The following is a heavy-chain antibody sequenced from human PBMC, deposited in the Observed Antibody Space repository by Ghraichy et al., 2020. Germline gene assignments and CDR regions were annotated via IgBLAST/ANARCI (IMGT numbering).Heavy chain of an antibody. CDR1: GFTFSNAW. D-gene: IGHD3-10*01. Sequence: LSLTCAASGFTFSNAWMNWVRQAPGKGLEWVGRIKSKTDGGTTDYAAPVKGRFTISRDDSKNTLYLQMNSLKTEDTAVYYCTTDSVWEVRGGGGDYWGQGTLVTVSS. CDR2: IKSKTDGGTT. CDR3: TTDSVWEVRGGGGDY. V-gene: IGHV3-15*07. J-gene: IGHJ4*02.